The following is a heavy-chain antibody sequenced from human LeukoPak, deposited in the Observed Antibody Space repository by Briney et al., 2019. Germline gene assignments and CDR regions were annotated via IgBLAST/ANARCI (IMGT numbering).Heavy chain of an antibody. CDR1: GFSFKNYA. Sequence: GGSLRLSCAGSGFSFKNYAMSWVRQAPGEGLEWVSGISDNGDRTYYADSVRGRFTISRDNSKNTLYVQMDSLRVEDTAVYYCAKIAPWGALTTTDGFDYWGQGALVTASS. D-gene: IGHD4-17*01. CDR3: AKIAPWGALTTTDGFDY. J-gene: IGHJ4*02. CDR2: ISDNGDRT. V-gene: IGHV3-23*01.